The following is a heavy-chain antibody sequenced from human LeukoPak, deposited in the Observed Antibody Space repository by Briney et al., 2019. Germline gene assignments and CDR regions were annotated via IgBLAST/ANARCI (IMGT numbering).Heavy chain of an antibody. D-gene: IGHD1-26*01. CDR1: GFTFSSYG. J-gene: IGHJ4*02. CDR2: ISYDGSNK. V-gene: IGHV3-30*18. Sequence: GGSLRLSCAASGFTFSSYGMHWVRQAPGKGLEWVAVISYDGSNKYYADSVKGRFTISRDNFKNTLYLQMNSLRAEDTAVYYCAKGGSPGGPVDYWGQGTLVTVSS. CDR3: AKGGSPGGPVDY.